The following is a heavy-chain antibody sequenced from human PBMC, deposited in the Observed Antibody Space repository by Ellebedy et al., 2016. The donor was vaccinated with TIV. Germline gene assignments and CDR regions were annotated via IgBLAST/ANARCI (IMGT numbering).Heavy chain of an antibody. V-gene: IGHV3-23*01. D-gene: IGHD1-26*01. J-gene: IGHJ3*02. CDR1: GFTFSTFG. Sequence: GESLKISXAASGFTFSTFGMGWVRQAPGKGLEWVSVISAGSDTTLYAISVKGRFTISRDNSKNTLNLQMGSLRPDDTALYFFVKGLRVGASDSFDIWGQGTMVPVSS. CDR3: VKGLRVGASDSFDI. CDR2: ISAGSDTT.